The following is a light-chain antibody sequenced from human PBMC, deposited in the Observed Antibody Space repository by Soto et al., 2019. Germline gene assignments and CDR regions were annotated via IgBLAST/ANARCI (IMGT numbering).Light chain of an antibody. CDR2: YAS. CDR3: QQRSTWPLFT. Sequence: VLTQSPATLSLSPGERATLSCRASQTVSRYLAWYQQKPGQAPRLLIYYASNRDTGIPARFSGSGSGTDYTLTIRSLEPEDFAVSYCQQRSTWPLFTFGGGTKVEI. V-gene: IGKV3-11*01. J-gene: IGKJ4*01. CDR1: QTVSRY.